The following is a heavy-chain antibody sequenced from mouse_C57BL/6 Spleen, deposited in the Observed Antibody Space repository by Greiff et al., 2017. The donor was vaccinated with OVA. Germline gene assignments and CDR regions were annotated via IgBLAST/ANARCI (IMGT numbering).Heavy chain of an antibody. CDR1: GYAFSSSW. D-gene: IGHD1-1*01. J-gene: IGHJ4*01. CDR3: APLLGDYAMDY. CDR2: IYPGDGDT. V-gene: IGHV1-82*01. Sequence: VQLQQSGPELVKPGASVKISCKASGYAFSSSWMNWVKQRPGKGLEWIGRIYPGDGDTNYNGKFKGKATLTADKSSSTAYMQLSSLTSEDSAVYFCAPLLGDYAMDYWGQGTSVTVSS.